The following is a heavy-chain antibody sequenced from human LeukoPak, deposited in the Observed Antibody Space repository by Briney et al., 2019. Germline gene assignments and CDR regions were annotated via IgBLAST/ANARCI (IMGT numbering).Heavy chain of an antibody. Sequence: KPGGSLRLSCAASGFTFSDYYMSWIRQAPGKGLKWVSYISSSGSTIYYADSVKGRFTISRDNAKNSLYLQMNSLRAEDTAVYYCARDGSGAYYDILSGYYRPPYFDYWGQGTLVTVSS. CDR1: GFTFSDYY. CDR2: ISSSGSTI. D-gene: IGHD3-9*01. CDR3: ARDGSGAYYDILSGYYRPPYFDY. V-gene: IGHV3-11*04. J-gene: IGHJ4*02.